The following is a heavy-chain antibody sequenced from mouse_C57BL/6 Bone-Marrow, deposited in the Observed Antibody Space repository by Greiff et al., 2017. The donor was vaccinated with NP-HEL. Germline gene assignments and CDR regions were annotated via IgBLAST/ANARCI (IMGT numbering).Heavy chain of an antibody. J-gene: IGHJ3*01. D-gene: IGHD1-1*01. V-gene: IGHV1-4*01. CDR2: INPSSGYT. CDR1: GYTFTSYT. Sequence: LQESGAELARPGASVKMSCKASGYTFTSYTMHWVKQRPGQGLEWIGYINPSSGYTKYNQKFKDKATLTADKSSSTAYMQLSSLTSEDSAVYYCARDYGSRRFAYWGQGTLVTVSA. CDR3: ARDYGSRRFAY.